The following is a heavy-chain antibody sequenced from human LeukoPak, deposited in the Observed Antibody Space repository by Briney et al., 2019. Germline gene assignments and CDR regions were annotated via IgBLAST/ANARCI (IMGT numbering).Heavy chain of an antibody. J-gene: IGHJ4*02. Sequence: PGGSLLLSCAASGFTFRRHWMHWVRPAPGKGLVWVARINSDGTSTSYADSVKGRFTISRDSATLYLQMNSLTAEDTAVYYCARGPANGGYGVDYWGQGTLVTVSS. CDR3: ARGPANGGYGVDY. CDR2: INSDGTST. V-gene: IGHV3-74*01. CDR1: GFTFRRHW. D-gene: IGHD5-12*01.